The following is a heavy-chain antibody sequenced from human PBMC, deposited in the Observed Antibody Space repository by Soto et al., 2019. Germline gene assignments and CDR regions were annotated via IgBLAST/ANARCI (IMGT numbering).Heavy chain of an antibody. V-gene: IGHV3-9*01. CDR2: ISWNSGSI. J-gene: IGHJ3*02. Sequence: GGSLRLSCAASGFTFDDYAMHWVRQAPGKGLEWVSGISWNSGSIGYADSVKGRFTISRDNAKNSLYLQMNSLRAEDTALYYCAKRHFYGEDAFDIWGQGTMVTVSS. CDR1: GFTFDDYA. D-gene: IGHD4-17*01. CDR3: AKRHFYGEDAFDI.